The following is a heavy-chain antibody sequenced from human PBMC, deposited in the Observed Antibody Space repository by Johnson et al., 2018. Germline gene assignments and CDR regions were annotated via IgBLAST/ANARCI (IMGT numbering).Heavy chain of an antibody. V-gene: IGHV1-69*01. CDR3: ARKDIVVVPAAISHYYGMDV. Sequence: QVQLVQSGAEVKKPGSSVKVSCKASGGTFSSYAISWVRQAPGQGLEWMGGIIPIFGTANYAQQFQGRVKITAAESTSTVYMELSSRRSEDTAVYYGARKDIVVVPAAISHYYGMDVWGQGTTVTVSS. CDR1: GGTFSSYA. D-gene: IGHD2-2*02. CDR2: IIPIFGTA. J-gene: IGHJ6*02.